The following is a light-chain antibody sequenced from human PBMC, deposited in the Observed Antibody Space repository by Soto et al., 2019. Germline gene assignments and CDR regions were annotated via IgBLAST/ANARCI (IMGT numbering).Light chain of an antibody. J-gene: IGKJ1*01. Sequence: PEERATLSCRASPSVTNFLAWYQQKPGQAPRLLIYGASTRATDIPARFSGSGSGTEFTLTISSLQSEDFAEYHCQQYNNWPQTFGQGTKVDIK. CDR3: QQYNNWPQT. CDR1: PSVTNF. V-gene: IGKV3-15*01. CDR2: GAS.